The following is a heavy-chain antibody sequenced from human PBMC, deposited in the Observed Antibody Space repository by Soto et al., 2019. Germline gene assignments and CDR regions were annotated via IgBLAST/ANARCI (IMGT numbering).Heavy chain of an antibody. CDR3: ARVVGGYYYGMDV. D-gene: IGHD2-2*01. Sequence: QVQLQESGPGLVKPSGTLSLTCAVSGGSISSSTWWSWVRQPPGKGLEWIGDIYHSGSTNYNPSLMSRATISVDKSKNPFSLKLSSLTAADTAVYYCARVVGGYYYGMDVWGQGNTVTVSS. CDR1: GGSISSSTW. CDR2: IYHSGST. V-gene: IGHV4-4*02. J-gene: IGHJ6*02.